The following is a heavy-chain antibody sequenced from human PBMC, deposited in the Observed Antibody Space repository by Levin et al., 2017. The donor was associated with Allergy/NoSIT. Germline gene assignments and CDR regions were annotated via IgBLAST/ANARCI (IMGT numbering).Heavy chain of an antibody. CDR2: IYTSGST. D-gene: IGHD5-18*01. Sequence: AGGSLRLSCTVSGGSISSYYWSWIRQPAGKGLEWIGRIYTSGSTNYNPSLKSRVTMSVDTSKNQFSLKLSSVTAADTAVYYCARDRGTAMARYYYGMDVWGQGTTVTVSS. CDR3: ARDRGTAMARYYYGMDV. CDR1: GGSISSYY. J-gene: IGHJ6*02. V-gene: IGHV4-4*07.